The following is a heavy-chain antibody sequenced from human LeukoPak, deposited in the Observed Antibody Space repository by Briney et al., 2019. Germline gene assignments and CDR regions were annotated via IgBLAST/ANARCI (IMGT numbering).Heavy chain of an antibody. CDR1: GFTFSSYS. Sequence: PGGSLRLSCAASGFTFSSYSMNWVRQAPGKGLEWVSSISSSSSYIYYADSVKGRFTISRDNAKNSLYLQMNSLRAEDTAVYYCARDTAAADHAFDIWGQGTMVTVSS. V-gene: IGHV3-21*01. CDR2: ISSSSSYI. D-gene: IGHD6-13*01. CDR3: ARDTAAADHAFDI. J-gene: IGHJ3*02.